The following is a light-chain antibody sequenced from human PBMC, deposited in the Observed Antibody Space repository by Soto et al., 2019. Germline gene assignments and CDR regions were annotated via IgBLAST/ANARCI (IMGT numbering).Light chain of an antibody. CDR3: QSYDSSLSAPDV. CDR2: GNS. Sequence: QSVLTQPPSVSGAPGQRVTISCTWSSSNIGAGYDVHWYQQLPGTAPKLLIYGNSNRPSGVPDRFSGSKSGTSASLAITGLQAEDEADYYCQSYDSSLSAPDVFGTGTKVTVL. CDR1: SSNIGAGYD. J-gene: IGLJ1*01. V-gene: IGLV1-40*01.